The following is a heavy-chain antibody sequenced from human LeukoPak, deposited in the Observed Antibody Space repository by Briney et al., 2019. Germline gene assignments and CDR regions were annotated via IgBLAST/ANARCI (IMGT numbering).Heavy chain of an antibody. V-gene: IGHV3-9*01. CDR2: ISWNSGSI. Sequence: PGGSLRLSCAASGFTFDDYDMHWVRQAPGKGLEWVSGISWNSGSIGYADSVKGRFTISRDNAKNSLYLQMNSLRAEDTALYYCAKDLAPRFNYYGSGSYSYDAFDIWGQGTMVTVSS. D-gene: IGHD3-10*01. CDR1: GFTFDDYD. J-gene: IGHJ3*02. CDR3: AKDLAPRFNYYGSGSYSYDAFDI.